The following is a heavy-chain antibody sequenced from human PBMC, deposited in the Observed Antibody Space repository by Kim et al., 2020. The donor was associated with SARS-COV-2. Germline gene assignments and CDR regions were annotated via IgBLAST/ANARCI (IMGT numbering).Heavy chain of an antibody. D-gene: IGHD3-22*01. CDR2: IYYSGST. J-gene: IGHJ3*02. Sequence: SETLSLTCTVSGGSISSYYWSWIRQPPGKGLEWIGYIYYSGSTNYNPSLKSRVTISVDTSKNQFSLKLSTVTAADTAVNYCARVPVDPSGSSQYYYDSSSLSYAFDIWVQGTMVTLSS. V-gene: IGHV4-59*01. CDR3: ARVPVDPSGSSQYYYDSSSLSYAFDI. CDR1: GGSISSYY.